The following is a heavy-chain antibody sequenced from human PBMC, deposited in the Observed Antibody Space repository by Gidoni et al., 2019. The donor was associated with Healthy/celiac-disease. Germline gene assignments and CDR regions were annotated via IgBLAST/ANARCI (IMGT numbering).Heavy chain of an antibody. J-gene: IGHJ2*01. D-gene: IGHD3-22*01. Sequence: EVQLVESGGGLVQPGGSLRLSCAASGFTFSSSWMSWVRQAPGKGLVVVANIKQDGSEKYYVDAVKGRFTISRDNAKNSLYLQMNSLRAEDTAVYYCARVRGDSSGYYWDWYFDLWGRGTLVTVSS. CDR2: IKQDGSEK. CDR1: GFTFSSSW. CDR3: ARVRGDSSGYYWDWYFDL. V-gene: IGHV3-7*03.